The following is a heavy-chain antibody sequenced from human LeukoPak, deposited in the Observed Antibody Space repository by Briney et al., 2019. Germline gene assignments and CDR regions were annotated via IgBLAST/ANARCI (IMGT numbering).Heavy chain of an antibody. J-gene: IGHJ4*02. V-gene: IGHV3-23*01. CDR1: GFTFNNYA. Sequence: GGSLRLSCAASGFTFNNYAITWVRQAPGKGLEWVSVISGSGGSTYYADSVKGRFTISRDNAKNTLYLQMNSLRAEDTAVYYCARDQADDPFDYWGQGTLVTVSS. CDR3: ARDQADDPFDY. CDR2: ISGSGGST.